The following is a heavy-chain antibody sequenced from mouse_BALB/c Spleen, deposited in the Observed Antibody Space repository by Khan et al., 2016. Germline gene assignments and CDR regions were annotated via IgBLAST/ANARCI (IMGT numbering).Heavy chain of an antibody. D-gene: IGHD2-1*01. V-gene: IGHV14-3*02. J-gene: IGHJ3*01. CDR1: GFNIKDTY. CDR2: IDPANGNI. CDR3: TRGSYGNYVAY. Sequence: VQLQQSGAELVKPGASVKLSCTASGFNIKDTYMHWVKQRPEQGLEWIGRIDPANGNIKYDPKFQGKANITEDTSSNTAYLQLSRLTSEDTAVYYCTRGSYGNYVAYWGQGTLVTVSA.